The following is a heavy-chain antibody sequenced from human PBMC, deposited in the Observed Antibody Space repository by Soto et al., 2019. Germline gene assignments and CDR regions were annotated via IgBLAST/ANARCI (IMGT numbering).Heavy chain of an antibody. CDR1: GGSISSYY. D-gene: IGHD1-20*01. CDR2: IYYSGST. V-gene: IGHV4-59*01. CDR3: ARGYGRNFDY. Sequence: QVQLQESGPGLVKPSETLSLTCTVSGGSISSYYWSWIRQPPGKGLEWIGYIYYSGSTNYNPSLXGXAXTXXDAAKNPFALRLSSVPAADTAVYYGARGYGRNFDYWGQGTLVTVSS. J-gene: IGHJ4*02.